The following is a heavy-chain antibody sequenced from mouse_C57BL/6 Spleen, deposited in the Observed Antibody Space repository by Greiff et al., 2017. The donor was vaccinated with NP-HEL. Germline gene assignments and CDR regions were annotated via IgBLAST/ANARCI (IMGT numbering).Heavy chain of an antibody. D-gene: IGHD1-1*01. CDR2: INPNNGGT. CDR3: AKRLITTVDY. J-gene: IGHJ2*01. CDR1: GYTFTDYY. V-gene: IGHV1-26*01. Sequence: EVQLQQSGPELVKPGASVKISCKASGYTFTDYYMNWVKQSHGKSLEWIGDINPNNGGTSYNQKFKGKATLTVDKSSSTAYMELRSLTSEDSAVYYCAKRLITTVDYWGQGTTLTVSS.